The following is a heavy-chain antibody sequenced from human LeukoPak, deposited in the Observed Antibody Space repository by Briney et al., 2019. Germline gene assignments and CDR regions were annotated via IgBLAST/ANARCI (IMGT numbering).Heavy chain of an antibody. D-gene: IGHD2-15*01. CDR3: AREDRYCSGGSCYYYYYGMDV. CDR2: INHSGST. V-gene: IGHV4-34*01. Sequence: SETLSLTCAVYGGSFSGYYWSWIRQPPGKGLEWIGEINHSGSTNYNPSLKSRVTISVDTSKNQFSLKLSSVTAADSAVYYCAREDRYCSGGSCYYYYYGMDVWGQGTTVTVSS. CDR1: GGSFSGYY. J-gene: IGHJ6*02.